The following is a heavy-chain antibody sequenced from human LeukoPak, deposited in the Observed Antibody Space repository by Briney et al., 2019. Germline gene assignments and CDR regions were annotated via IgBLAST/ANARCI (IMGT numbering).Heavy chain of an antibody. J-gene: IGHJ4*02. CDR3: AKAVDIVATEYYFDY. CDR1: GFTFSSYA. V-gene: IGHV3-23*01. D-gene: IGHD5-12*01. CDR2: ISGSGGST. Sequence: GGSQRLSCAASGFTFSSYAMSWVRQAPGKGLEWVSAISGSGGSTYYADSVKGRFTISRDNSKNTLYLQMNSLRAEDTAVYYCAKAVDIVATEYYFDYWGQGTLVTVSS.